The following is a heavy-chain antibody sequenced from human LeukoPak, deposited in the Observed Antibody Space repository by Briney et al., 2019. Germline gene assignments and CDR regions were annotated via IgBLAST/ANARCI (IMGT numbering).Heavy chain of an antibody. CDR1: GGSISSYY. CDR2: IYYSGST. D-gene: IGHD6-19*01. J-gene: IGHJ4*02. Sequence: SETLSLTCTVSGGSISSYYWSWIRQPPGKGLEWIGYIYYSGSTNYNPSLKSRVTISVDTSKNQFSLKLSSVTAADTAVYYCARSYSSGWYYFDYWGQGTLVTVSS. CDR3: ARSYSSGWYYFDY. V-gene: IGHV4-59*01.